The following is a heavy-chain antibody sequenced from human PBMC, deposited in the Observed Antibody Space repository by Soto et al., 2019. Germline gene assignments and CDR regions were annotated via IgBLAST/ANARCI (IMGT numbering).Heavy chain of an antibody. V-gene: IGHV5-51*01. CDR1: GYRFTNYW. Sequence: GESLKISCKGSGYRFTNYWIGWVRQMPGKGLEWMGVIYPGDSDTRYSPSFQGHVTISADKSISTAYLQWGSLKASDTAIYYCASTDVVSTIDDGRDAFDIWGQGTMVTVSS. D-gene: IGHD5-12*01. J-gene: IGHJ3*02. CDR3: ASTDVVSTIDDGRDAFDI. CDR2: IYPGDSDT.